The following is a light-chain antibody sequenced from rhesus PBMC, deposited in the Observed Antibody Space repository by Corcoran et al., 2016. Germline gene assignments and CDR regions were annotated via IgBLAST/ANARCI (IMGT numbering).Light chain of an antibody. Sequence: DIQMTQSPSSLSASVGDTVTITCQASQGISKYLSWYQQKPGKSPKRLIYDAFTLQSGVPSRFSGSGFGTEFTLTISSLQPEDFATYYCQQHNSYPPTFGQGTKVEIK. CDR3: QQHNSYPPT. CDR2: DAF. J-gene: IGKJ1*01. V-gene: IGKV1-25*01. CDR1: QGISKY.